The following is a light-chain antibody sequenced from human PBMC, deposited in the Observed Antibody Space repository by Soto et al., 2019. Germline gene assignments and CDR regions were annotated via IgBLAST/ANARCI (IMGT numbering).Light chain of an antibody. CDR2: DAS. V-gene: IGKV1-33*01. Sequence: DVQMTQSPSSLSASVGDRVIITCKANQSIANFLNWFQHKPGQAPKLLISDASHLELGVSSRFSGSRSGTDFVLEISNLQSEDVATYICQQYEDLPLTFGGGTKVDI. J-gene: IGKJ4*01. CDR3: QQYEDLPLT. CDR1: QSIANF.